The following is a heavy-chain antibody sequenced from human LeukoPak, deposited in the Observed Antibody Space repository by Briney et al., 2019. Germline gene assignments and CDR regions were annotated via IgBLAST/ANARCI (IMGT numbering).Heavy chain of an antibody. Sequence: PSETLSLTCTVSGGSISSYYWSWIRQPPGKGLEWIGYIYYSGSTNYNPSLKRRVTISVDTSKKQFSLKRRSVIAADTAVYYCARTTEGYCSSASCFGFSYSYYMDVWGKGTTVTISS. J-gene: IGHJ6*03. CDR1: GGSISSYY. CDR3: ARTTEGYCSSASCFGFSYSYYMDV. CDR2: IYYSGST. V-gene: IGHV4-59*01. D-gene: IGHD2-2*01.